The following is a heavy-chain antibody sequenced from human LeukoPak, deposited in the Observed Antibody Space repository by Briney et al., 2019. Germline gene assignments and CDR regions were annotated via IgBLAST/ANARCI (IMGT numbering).Heavy chain of an antibody. CDR2: ISGSGGST. J-gene: IGHJ4*02. CDR1: GFTFSSYA. Sequence: GGSLRLSCAASGFTFSSYAMSWVRQAPGKGLEWVSAISGSGGSTYYADSVKGRFTISRDNSKNTLYLQMNSLRAEDTAVYYCAKDKSSSWYESFDYWGQGTLVTVSP. V-gene: IGHV3-23*01. D-gene: IGHD6-13*01. CDR3: AKDKSSSWYESFDY.